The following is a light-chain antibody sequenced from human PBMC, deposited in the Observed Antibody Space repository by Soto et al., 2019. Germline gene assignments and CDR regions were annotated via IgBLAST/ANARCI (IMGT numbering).Light chain of an antibody. CDR3: QQRSNWPLT. V-gene: IGKV3-11*01. J-gene: IGKJ3*01. Sequence: EIVLTQSPATLSLSPGERATLSCRARQSISSYLAWYQQKPGQAPRLLIYDASNRATGIPARFSGSGSGTDFTLTISSLAPEDFAVYYCQQRSNWPLTFGPGTKVDVK. CDR1: QSISSY. CDR2: DAS.